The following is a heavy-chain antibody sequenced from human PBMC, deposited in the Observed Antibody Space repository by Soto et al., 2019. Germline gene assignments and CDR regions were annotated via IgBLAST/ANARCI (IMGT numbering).Heavy chain of an antibody. CDR2: INSDGSST. CDR3: AREPGPSEYNWNSFDY. V-gene: IGHV3-74*01. J-gene: IGHJ4*02. D-gene: IGHD1-20*01. Sequence: PGGSLRLSCAASGFTFSSYWMHWVRQAPGKGLVWVSRINSDGSSTSYADSVKGRFTISRDNAKNTLYLQMNSLRAEDTAVYYCAREPGPSEYNWNSFDYWGQGTLVTVSS. CDR1: GFTFSSYW.